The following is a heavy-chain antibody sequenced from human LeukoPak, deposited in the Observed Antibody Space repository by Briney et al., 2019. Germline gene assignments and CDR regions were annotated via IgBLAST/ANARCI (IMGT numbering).Heavy chain of an antibody. CDR2: ISGSGGST. J-gene: IGHJ4*02. CDR1: GFTFSSYG. CDR3: AKVQRQYCSSTSCFEGFDY. V-gene: IGHV3-23*01. Sequence: PGGTLRLSCAASGFTFSSYGMSWVRQAPGKGLEWVSAISGSGGSTYYADSVKGRFTISRDNSKNTLYLQMNSLRAEDTAVYYCAKVQRQYCSSTSCFEGFDYWGQGTLVTISS. D-gene: IGHD2-2*01.